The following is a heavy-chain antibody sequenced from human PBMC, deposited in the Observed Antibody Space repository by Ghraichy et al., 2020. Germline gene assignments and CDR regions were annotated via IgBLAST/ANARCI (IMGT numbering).Heavy chain of an antibody. CDR2: ISGSGSAI. V-gene: IGHV3-11*01. Sequence: GESLNISCAASGFIFSDHYISWIRQAPGKGLEWVSYISGSGSAIYYADSVKGRFTISRDNAKNSVSLQMNSLRAEDTAVYYCARGHYGLGVWGQGTTVTVSS. J-gene: IGHJ6*02. CDR3: ARGHYGLGV. CDR1: GFIFSDHY.